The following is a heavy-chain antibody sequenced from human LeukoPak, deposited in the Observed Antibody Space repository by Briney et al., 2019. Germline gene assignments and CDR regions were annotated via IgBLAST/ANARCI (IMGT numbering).Heavy chain of an antibody. CDR3: ARDLYGGHSYDY. V-gene: IGHV3-21*01. J-gene: IGHJ4*02. Sequence: NPGGSLRLSCTASGFTFSTYSMNWVRQAPGKGLEWVSSISGSGSFIYDADSVKGRFTISRDNAKNSLYLQMSSLRAEDTAMYYCARDLYGGHSYDYWGLGTLVTVSS. CDR2: ISGSGSFI. CDR1: GFTFSTYS. D-gene: IGHD4/OR15-4a*01.